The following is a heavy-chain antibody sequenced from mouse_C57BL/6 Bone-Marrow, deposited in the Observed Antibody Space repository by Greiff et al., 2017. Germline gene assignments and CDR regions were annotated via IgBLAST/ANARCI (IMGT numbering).Heavy chain of an antibody. V-gene: IGHV1-47*01. CDR1: GYTFTAYP. Sequence: QVQLQQSGAELVKPGASVKMSCKASGYTFTAYPIEWMKQNHGQSLEWIGNFHPYNDDTTYNQKFKGKATLTVEKSSSTVYLELSRLTSDDSAVYYGARGCNGGGYYLDYWGKGTTLPVAS. CDR2: FHPYNDDT. J-gene: IGHJ2*01. CDR3: ARGCNGGGYYLDY.